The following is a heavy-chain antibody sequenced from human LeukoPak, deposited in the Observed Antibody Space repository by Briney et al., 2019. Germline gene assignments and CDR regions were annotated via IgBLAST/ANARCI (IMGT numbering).Heavy chain of an antibody. D-gene: IGHD3-10*01. V-gene: IGHV4-59*11. J-gene: IGHJ4*02. CDR3: ARAPSTMVRGVIKFPSSFDY. Sequence: PSETLSLTCTVSGGSISSHYWNWIRQPPGKGLEWIGYIYYSGSTNYNPSLKSRVTISVDTSKNQFSLKLSSVTAADTAVYYCARAPSTMVRGVIKFPSSFDYWGQGTLVTVSS. CDR1: GGSISSHY. CDR2: IYYSGST.